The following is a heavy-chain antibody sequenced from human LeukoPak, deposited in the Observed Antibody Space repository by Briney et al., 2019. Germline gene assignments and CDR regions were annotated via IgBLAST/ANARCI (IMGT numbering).Heavy chain of an antibody. V-gene: IGHV3-23*01. D-gene: IGHD3-9*01. J-gene: IGHJ4*02. CDR1: GFTFDDYG. CDR3: ARDRELDNILTGYYDY. Sequence: PGGSLRLSCAASGFTFDDYGMSWVRQAPGKGLEWVSALGISGGSTYYADSVKGRFTISRDNSKNTLYLQMSSLRAEDTALYYCARDRELDNILTGYYDYWGQGTLVTVSS. CDR2: LGISGGST.